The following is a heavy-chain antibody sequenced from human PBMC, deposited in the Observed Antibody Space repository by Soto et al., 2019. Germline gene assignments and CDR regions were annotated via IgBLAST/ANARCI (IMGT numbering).Heavy chain of an antibody. V-gene: IGHV1-18*04. CDR2: ISGDNGDT. D-gene: IGHD6-13*01. J-gene: IGHJ6*02. CDR1: GYTFIGYG. Sequence: QVQLVQSGAELKKPGASVRVSCKASGYTFIGYGISWVRQAPGQGLEWMGWISGDNGDTRYAQNLQGRVTMTTDASTSTASNDLRTLRSADTAVYYCSRESGSAAPSDFNYAMDVWGQGTMVTVSS. CDR3: SRESGSAAPSDFNYAMDV.